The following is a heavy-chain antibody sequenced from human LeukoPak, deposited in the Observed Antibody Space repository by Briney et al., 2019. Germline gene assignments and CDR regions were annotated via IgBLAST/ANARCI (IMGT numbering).Heavy chain of an antibody. J-gene: IGHJ4*02. Sequence: SETLSLTCTVSGGSISSSSYYWGWIRQPPGKGLEWIGSIHYSGSTYYNPSLKSRVTISVDTSKNQFSPKLSSVTAADTAVYYCARHLEYSSSSGHFDYWGQGTLVTVSS. V-gene: IGHV4-39*01. CDR3: ARHLEYSSSSGHFDY. D-gene: IGHD6-6*01. CDR1: GGSISSSSYY. CDR2: IHYSGST.